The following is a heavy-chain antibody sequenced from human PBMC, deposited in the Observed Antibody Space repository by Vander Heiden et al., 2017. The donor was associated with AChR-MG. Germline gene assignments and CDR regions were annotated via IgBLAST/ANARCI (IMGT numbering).Heavy chain of an antibody. D-gene: IGHD2-15*01. CDR2: IYPGDSDT. V-gene: IGHV5-51*01. CDR3: ARHRDSGGSYDGSDI. Sequence: EVQLVQSGAEVKKPGESLKISCKGPGYSFTNSWIGWVRQLPGKGLEWMGIIYPGDSDTRYSPSFQGQVTTSADKSISTAYVQWSSLKASDSAMYYCARHRDSGGSYDGSDIWGQGTMVTVSS. J-gene: IGHJ3*02. CDR1: GYSFTNSW.